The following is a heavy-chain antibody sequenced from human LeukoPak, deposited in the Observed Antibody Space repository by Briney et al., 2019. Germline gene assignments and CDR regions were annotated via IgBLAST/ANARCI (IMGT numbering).Heavy chain of an antibody. CDR1: GFTFSSYW. V-gene: IGHV3-7*01. J-gene: IGHJ4*02. CDR2: IKQDESEK. D-gene: IGHD6-19*01. Sequence: GGSLRLSCAVSGFTFSSYWMSWVRQAPGKGLEWVAIIKQDESEKYYVDSVKGRFTISRDNAKNSLFLQMNSLRAEDTAMYYCATFTPVAGNFDYWGQGTLVTVSS. CDR3: ATFTPVAGNFDY.